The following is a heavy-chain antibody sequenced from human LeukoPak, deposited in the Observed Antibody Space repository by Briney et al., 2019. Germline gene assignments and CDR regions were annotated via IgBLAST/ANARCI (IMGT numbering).Heavy chain of an antibody. V-gene: IGHV4-59*11. CDR2: IYYSGST. CDR3: ARDVVVTAISRYFDL. J-gene: IGHJ2*01. Sequence: PSETLSLTCTVSGGSISSHYWSWIRQPPGKGLEGIGYIYYSGSTNYNPSLKSRVTISVDTSKNQFSLKLSSVTAADTAVYYCARDVVVTAISRYFDLWGRGTLVTVSS. CDR1: GGSISSHY. D-gene: IGHD2-21*02.